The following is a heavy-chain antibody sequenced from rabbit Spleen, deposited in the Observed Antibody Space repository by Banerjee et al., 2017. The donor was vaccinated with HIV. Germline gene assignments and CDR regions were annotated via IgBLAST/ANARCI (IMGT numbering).Heavy chain of an antibody. CDR1: GFSFSSSYY. J-gene: IGHJ4*01. CDR3: ARGSAAMTMVITGYYLNL. D-gene: IGHD2-1*01. CDR2: IYADRSGST. V-gene: IGHV1S40*01. Sequence: QSLEESGGDLVKPEGSLTLTCTASGFSFSSSYYMCWVRQAPGKGLECIACIYADRSGSTYYANWVKGRFTISRTSSTTVTLEMTSLTAADTTTYFCARGSAAMTMVITGYYLNLWGPGTLVTVS.